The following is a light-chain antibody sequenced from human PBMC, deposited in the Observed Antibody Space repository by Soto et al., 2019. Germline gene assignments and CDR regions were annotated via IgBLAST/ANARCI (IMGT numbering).Light chain of an antibody. J-gene: IGLJ2*01. CDR1: SSDVGGFNY. Sequence: QSALSQPASVSGSPGQSITISCTGTSSDVGGFNYVSWYQQHPGKAPKVMIHDVSNRPLGVSNRFSGSKSGNTASLTISGLQAEDEADYYCISYTTSSTLVFGGGTKLTVL. CDR2: DVS. V-gene: IGLV2-14*01. CDR3: ISYTTSSTLV.